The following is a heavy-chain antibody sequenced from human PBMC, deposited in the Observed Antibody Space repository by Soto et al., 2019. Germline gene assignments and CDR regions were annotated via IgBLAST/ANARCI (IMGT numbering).Heavy chain of an antibody. V-gene: IGHV4-31*01. CDR3: ARGPLGPGYYYYYGMDV. Sequence: PSETLSLTCTVSGGSISSGGYYWSWIRQHPGKGLEWLGYIYYSGSTYYNPSLQSLVTISVNTSKNQFSLKLSSVTAADTAAYYGARGPLGPGYYYYYGMDVWGQGTTVSV. D-gene: IGHD7-27*01. CDR2: IYYSGST. CDR1: GGSISSGGYY. J-gene: IGHJ6*02.